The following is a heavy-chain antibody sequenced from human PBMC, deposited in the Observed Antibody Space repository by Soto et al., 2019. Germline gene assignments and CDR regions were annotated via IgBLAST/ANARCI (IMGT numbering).Heavy chain of an antibody. Sequence: PVGSLRLSCAASGFSFGSYALSWVRQAPGKGLEWVSTISGSDGKTFYADSVKGRFSISRDTSQSTLYLQMNSLRADDTAMYYCARWSYLDYWGQGTRVIVSS. CDR1: GFSFGSYA. V-gene: IGHV3-23*01. CDR2: ISGSDGKT. J-gene: IGHJ4*02. D-gene: IGHD3-3*01. CDR3: ARWSYLDY.